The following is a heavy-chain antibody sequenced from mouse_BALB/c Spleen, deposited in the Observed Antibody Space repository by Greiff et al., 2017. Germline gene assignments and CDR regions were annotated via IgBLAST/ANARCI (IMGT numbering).Heavy chain of an antibody. V-gene: IGHV14-4*02. CDR3: NAGYAMDY. CDR2: IDPENGDT. CDR1: GFNIKDSY. Sequence: EVQLKQSGAELVRSGASVKLSCTASGFNIKDSYMHWVKQRPEQGLEWIGWIDPENGDTEYAPKFQGKATMTADTSSNTAYLQLSSLTSEDTAVYYCNAGYAMDYWGQGTSVTVSS. J-gene: IGHJ4*01.